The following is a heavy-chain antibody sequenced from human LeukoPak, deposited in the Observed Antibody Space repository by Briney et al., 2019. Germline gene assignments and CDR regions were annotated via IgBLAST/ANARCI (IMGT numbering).Heavy chain of an antibody. V-gene: IGHV3-49*04. CDR3: TREITIFGGAFDI. CDR1: GFTFGDYA. D-gene: IGHD3-3*01. Sequence: GGSLRLSCTASGFTFGDYAMSWVRQAPGKGLEWVGFIRSKAYGGTTEYAASVKGRFTISRDDSKSIAYLQMNSLKTEDTAVYYCTREITIFGGAFDIWGQGTMVTVSS. CDR2: IRSKAYGGTT. J-gene: IGHJ3*02.